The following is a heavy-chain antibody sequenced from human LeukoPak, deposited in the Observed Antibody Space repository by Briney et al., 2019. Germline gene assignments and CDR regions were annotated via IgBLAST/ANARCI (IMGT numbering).Heavy chain of an antibody. CDR3: ARRIYGGWDYYYYYMDV. CDR2: ISYDGSHK. Sequence: GGSLRLSCAASGFTFSSYTIHWVRQTPGEGLEWVAVISYDGSHKYYADSVKGRFTISRDNAKNSLYLQMNSLRAEDTAVYYCARRIYGGWDYYYYYMDVWGKGTTVTVSS. CDR1: GFTFSSYT. J-gene: IGHJ6*03. D-gene: IGHD4-23*01. V-gene: IGHV3-30*04.